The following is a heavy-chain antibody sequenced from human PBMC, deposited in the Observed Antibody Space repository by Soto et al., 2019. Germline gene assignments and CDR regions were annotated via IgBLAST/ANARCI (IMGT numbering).Heavy chain of an antibody. V-gene: IGHV4-34*01. Sequence: SETLSLTCAVYGGSFSGYYWSWIRQPPGKGLEWIGEINHSGSTNYNPSLKSRVTISVDTSKNQFSLKLSSVTAADTAVYYCARGGPDVLRYFVRFDPWGQGTLVTVSS. CDR3: ARGGPDVLRYFVRFDP. CDR1: GGSFSGYY. J-gene: IGHJ5*02. D-gene: IGHD3-9*01. CDR2: INHSGST.